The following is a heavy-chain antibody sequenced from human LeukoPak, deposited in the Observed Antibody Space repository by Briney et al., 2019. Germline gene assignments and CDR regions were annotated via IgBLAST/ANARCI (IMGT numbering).Heavy chain of an antibody. CDR1: GYTFTSYG. J-gene: IGHJ5*02. V-gene: IGHV1-18*01. CDR3: ARDSSTEDYVWGSYRSSADP. Sequence: ASVKVSCKASGYTFTSYGISWVRQAPGQGLEWMGWISAYNGNTNYAQKLQGRVTMTTDISTSTAYMELRSLRSDDTAVYYCARDSSTEDYVWGSYRSSADPWGQGTLVTVSS. D-gene: IGHD3-16*02. CDR2: ISAYNGNT.